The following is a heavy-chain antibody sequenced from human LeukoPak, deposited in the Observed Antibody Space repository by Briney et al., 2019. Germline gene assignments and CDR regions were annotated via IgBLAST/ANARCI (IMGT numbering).Heavy chain of an antibody. CDR1: GSTFSSYW. Sequence: GGSLRLSCAASGSTFSSYWMGWVRQAPGKGLEWVANIKQDGSEKYYVDSVKGRFTISRDNAKNSLYLQMNSLRAEDTAVYYCARVGCGGDCYYYSDYWGQGTLVTVSS. J-gene: IGHJ4*02. D-gene: IGHD2-21*02. CDR2: IKQDGSEK. CDR3: ARVGCGGDCYYYSDY. V-gene: IGHV3-7*01.